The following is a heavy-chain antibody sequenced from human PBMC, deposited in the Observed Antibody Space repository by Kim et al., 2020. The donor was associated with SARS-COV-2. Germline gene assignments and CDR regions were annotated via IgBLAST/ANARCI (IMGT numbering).Heavy chain of an antibody. J-gene: IGHJ4*02. CDR1: GYSFTSYW. D-gene: IGHD6-19*01. V-gene: IGHV5-10-1*01. CDR3: ARAISSGWDFDY. CDR2: IDPSDSYT. Sequence: GESLKISCKGSGYSFTSYWISWVRQMPGKGLEWMGRIDPSDSYTNYSPSFQGHVTISADKSISTAYLQWSSLKASETAMYYCARAISSGWDFDYWGQGTLVTVSS.